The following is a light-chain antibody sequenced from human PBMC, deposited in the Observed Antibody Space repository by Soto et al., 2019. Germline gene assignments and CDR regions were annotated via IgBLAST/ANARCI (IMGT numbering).Light chain of an antibody. CDR3: QQSDSTPYT. Sequence: DIQMTQSPSALSASVGDRVTITCRASQNINIYLHWYQQKPGKAPELLIFAASSVRSGVPSRFSGSGSGTDFTLTIASLQPEDFSTYYCQQSDSTPYTFGQGTKVEI. V-gene: IGKV1-39*01. J-gene: IGKJ2*01. CDR2: AAS. CDR1: QNINIY.